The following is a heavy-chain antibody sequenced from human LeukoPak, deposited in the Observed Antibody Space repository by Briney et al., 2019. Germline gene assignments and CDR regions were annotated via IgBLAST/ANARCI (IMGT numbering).Heavy chain of an antibody. CDR2: INPNSGGT. CDR1: GYTFTDYF. Sequence: ASVKVSCKASGYTFTDYFMHWVRQAPGQGLEWMGWINPNSGGTNYAQKFQGRVTMTRDTSISTAYMELSRLRSDDTAVYYCARDGARGSGIAAAGYYYYYYMDVWGKGTTVTISS. CDR3: ARDGARGSGIAAAGYYYYYYMDV. J-gene: IGHJ6*03. V-gene: IGHV1-2*02. D-gene: IGHD6-13*01.